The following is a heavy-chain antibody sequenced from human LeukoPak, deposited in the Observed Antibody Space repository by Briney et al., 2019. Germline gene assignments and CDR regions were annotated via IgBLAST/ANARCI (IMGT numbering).Heavy chain of an antibody. Sequence: PSETLSLTCTVSGGSISSSGFYWGWFRQPPWKGLEWLATIPYSGTTYYNPSHRSRVTISVDMSKNQFSLELTSVTAADTAVYYCARLPREQLINYWGQGTLVTVSS. CDR2: IPYSGTT. J-gene: IGHJ4*02. D-gene: IGHD6-13*01. CDR3: ARLPREQLINY. CDR1: GGSISSSGFY. V-gene: IGHV4-39*01.